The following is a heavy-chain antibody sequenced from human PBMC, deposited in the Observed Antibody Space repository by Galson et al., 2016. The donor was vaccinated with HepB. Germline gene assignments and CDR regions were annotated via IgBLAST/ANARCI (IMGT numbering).Heavy chain of an antibody. V-gene: IGHV2-5*02. CDR2: IYWEGGK. CDR3: AHRITVFGVVTWFGP. Sequence: PALVKPTQTLTLTCTFSGFSLNTSGVGVGWIRQPPGKALEWLARIYWEGGKHYSPSLRDRLTIARGTSGDQVILTMTKMDPVDTATYYCAHRITVFGVVTWFGPGGQGTPVTVSA. D-gene: IGHD3-3*01. CDR1: GFSLNTSGVG. J-gene: IGHJ5*02.